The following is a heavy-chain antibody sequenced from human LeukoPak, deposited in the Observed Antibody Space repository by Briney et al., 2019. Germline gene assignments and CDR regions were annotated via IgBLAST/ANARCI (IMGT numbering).Heavy chain of an antibody. CDR3: AKESTVTPGNVNWFDT. D-gene: IGHD4-17*01. Sequence: GGSLRLSCAASGFTFSSYGMYWVRQAPGKGLEWVAFIRYDGSNKYYADSVKGRFTVSRDNSKNTLYLQMKSLRAEDTAVYYCAKESTVTPGNVNWFDTWGQGTLVTVSS. V-gene: IGHV3-30*02. CDR2: IRYDGSNK. J-gene: IGHJ5*02. CDR1: GFTFSSYG.